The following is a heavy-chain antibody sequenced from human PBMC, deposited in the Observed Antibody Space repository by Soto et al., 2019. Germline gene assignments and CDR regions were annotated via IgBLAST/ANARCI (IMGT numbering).Heavy chain of an antibody. J-gene: IGHJ4*02. CDR3: ARSGPLRFLEWLLVGYYFDY. CDR1: GGSFSGYY. D-gene: IGHD3-3*01. V-gene: IGHV4-34*01. Sequence: PSETLSLTCAVYGGSFSGYYWSWIRQPPGKGLEWIGEINHSGSTNYNPSLKSRVTISVDTSTNQFSLKLSSVTAADTAEYYWARSGPLRFLEWLLVGYYFDYWGQGTLVTVSS. CDR2: INHSGST.